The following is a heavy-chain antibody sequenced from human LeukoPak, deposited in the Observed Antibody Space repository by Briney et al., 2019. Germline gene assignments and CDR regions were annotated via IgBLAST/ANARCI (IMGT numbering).Heavy chain of an antibody. CDR1: GFTFSSYS. J-gene: IGHJ4*02. V-gene: IGHV3-21*01. CDR2: ISSSSSYI. CDR3: ARGSGYFPDYFDY. D-gene: IGHD3-22*01. Sequence: TGGSLRLSCAASGFTFSSYSMNWDRQAPGKGLEWVSSISSSSSYIYYADSVKGRFTISRDNAKNSLYLQMNRLRAEYTAVYYCARGSGYFPDYFDYWGQGTLVTVSS.